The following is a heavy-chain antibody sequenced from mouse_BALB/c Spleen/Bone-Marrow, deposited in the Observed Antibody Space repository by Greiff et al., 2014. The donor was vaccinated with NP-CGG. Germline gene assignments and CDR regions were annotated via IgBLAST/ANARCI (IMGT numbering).Heavy chain of an antibody. D-gene: IGHD2-4*01. CDR3: ARPTMITDYAMDY. V-gene: IGHV2-6-7*01. CDR1: GFSLTGYG. CDR2: IWGDGST. Sequence: QVQLKESGPGLVAPSQSLSITCTVSGFSLTGYGVNWVRQPPGKGLEWLGMIWGDGSTDYNSALKSRLSISEDNSKSQVFLKMNSLQTDDTANCYCARPTMITDYAMDYWGQGTSVTVSS. J-gene: IGHJ4*01.